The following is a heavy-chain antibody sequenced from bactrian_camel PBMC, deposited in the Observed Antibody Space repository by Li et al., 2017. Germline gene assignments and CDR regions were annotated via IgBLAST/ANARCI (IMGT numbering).Heavy chain of an antibody. CDR1: GRVDYA. V-gene: IGHV3S60*01. Sequence: HVQLVESGGGSVQAGGSLRLSCTASGRVDYAMGWFRQAPGKERERVSCIGRSGVTTYYADSVKGRFTISRDNAKNTVYLQMNSLKSEDTALYYCASIAYYSDGHYYTDSTFGYWGQGTQVTVS. D-gene: IGHD2*01. J-gene: IGHJ6*01. CDR2: IGRSGVTT. CDR3: ASIAYYSDGHYYTDSTFGY.